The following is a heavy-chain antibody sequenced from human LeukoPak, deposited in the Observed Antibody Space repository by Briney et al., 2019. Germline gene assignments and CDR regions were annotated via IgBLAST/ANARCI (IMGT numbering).Heavy chain of an antibody. V-gene: IGHV3-7*03. CDR2: IKQDGSEK. CDR1: GFTFSSYW. D-gene: IGHD3-9*01. Sequence: GGSLRLSCAASGFTFSSYWMSWVRQAPGKGLEWVANIKQDGSEKYYVDSVKGRFTISRDNAKNSLYLQMNSLRAEDTAVYYCARDFYDILTGYYRGCYFDYWGQGTLVIVSS. CDR3: ARDFYDILTGYYRGCYFDY. J-gene: IGHJ4*02.